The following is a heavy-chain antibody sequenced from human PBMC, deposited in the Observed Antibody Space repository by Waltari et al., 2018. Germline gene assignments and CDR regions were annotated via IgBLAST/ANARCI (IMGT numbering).Heavy chain of an antibody. CDR3: VKGALSAKKFDG. CDR2: ISDSGGTK. V-gene: IGHV3-23*01. CDR1: GFKFSSYG. D-gene: IGHD6-19*01. J-gene: IGHJ4*02. Sequence: EVQLLESGGGLVQPGGSLRLSCEASGFKFSSYGMSWVRQAPGKGLELVAGISDSGGTKYYADSVKGRFTISRDNSKNTLQMQMNSLTAEDTAVYYCVKGALSAKKFDGWGQGILVTVSS.